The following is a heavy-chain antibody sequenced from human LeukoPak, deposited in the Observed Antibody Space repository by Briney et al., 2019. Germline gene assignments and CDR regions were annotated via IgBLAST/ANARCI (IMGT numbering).Heavy chain of an antibody. CDR2: ISYDGSNK. V-gene: IGHV3-30-3*01. CDR3: ARVGYDFWSGYDNWFDP. D-gene: IGHD3-3*01. Sequence: GGSLRLSCAASGFTFSSYAMHWVRQAPGKGLEWVAVISYDGSNKYYADSVKGRFTISRDNSKNTLYLQMNSLRAEDTAVYYCARVGYDFWSGYDNWFDPWGQGTRVTVSS. CDR1: GFTFSSYA. J-gene: IGHJ5*02.